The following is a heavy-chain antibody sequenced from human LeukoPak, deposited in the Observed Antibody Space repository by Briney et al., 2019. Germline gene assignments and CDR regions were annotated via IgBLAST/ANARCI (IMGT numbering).Heavy chain of an antibody. V-gene: IGHV4-34*01. J-gene: IGHJ4*02. CDR3: ARGPAETGYCSSTSCYGEDYFDY. D-gene: IGHD2-2*01. CDR2: INHSGST. CDR1: GGSFSGYC. Sequence: SETLSLTCAVYGGSFSGYCWSWIRQPPGKGLEWIGEINHSGSTNYNPSLKSRVTISVDTSKNQFSLKLSSVTAADTAVYYCARGPAETGYCSSTSCYGEDYFDYWGQGTLVTVSS.